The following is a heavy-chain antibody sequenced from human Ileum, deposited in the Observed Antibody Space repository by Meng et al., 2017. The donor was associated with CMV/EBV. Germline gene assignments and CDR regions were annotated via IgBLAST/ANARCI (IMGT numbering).Heavy chain of an antibody. CDR1: GDSISSDEYY. V-gene: IGHV4-30-4*01. Sequence: QVQLQESGPGLVEPSQTLSLTCTVSGDSISSDEYYWAWIRQPPGKGLEWIGYIHHSGTTYYNPSLKSRLTISVDTSNNKFSLRMYSLSVADTAVYYCARDHTGYGNLEYWGQGTLVTVSS. D-gene: IGHD5-12*01. J-gene: IGHJ4*02. CDR2: IHHSGTT. CDR3: ARDHTGYGNLEY.